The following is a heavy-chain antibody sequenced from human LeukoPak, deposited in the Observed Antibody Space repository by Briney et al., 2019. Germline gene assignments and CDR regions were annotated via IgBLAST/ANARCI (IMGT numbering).Heavy chain of an antibody. Sequence: GGXLRLSCAPSGFTFSINAMSWVRQAPGKGMEWVSSISSSSSYIYYADSVKGRFTISRDNAKNSLYLQVNSLRAEDTAVYYCASLDTASTAFDYWGQGTLVTVSS. D-gene: IGHD5-18*01. CDR2: ISSSSSYI. V-gene: IGHV3-21*01. CDR3: ASLDTASTAFDY. CDR1: GFTFSINA. J-gene: IGHJ4*02.